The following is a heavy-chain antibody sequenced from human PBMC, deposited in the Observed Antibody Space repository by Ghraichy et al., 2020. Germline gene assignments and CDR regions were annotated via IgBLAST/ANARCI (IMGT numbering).Heavy chain of an antibody. V-gene: IGHV3-23*01. CDR2: ISGSGGST. CDR1: GFTFSSYA. Sequence: GESLNISCAASGFTFSSYAMSWVRQAPGKGLEWVSAISGSGGSTYYADSVKGRFTISRDNSKNTLYLQMNSLRAEDTAVYYCAKEGIAEPGYYGMDVWGQGTTVTVSS. J-gene: IGHJ6*02. CDR3: AKEGIAEPGYYGMDV. D-gene: IGHD6-13*01.